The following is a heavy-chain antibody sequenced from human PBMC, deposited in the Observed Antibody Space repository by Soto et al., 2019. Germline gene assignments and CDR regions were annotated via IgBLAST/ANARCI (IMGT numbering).Heavy chain of an antibody. D-gene: IGHD3-9*01. J-gene: IGHJ5*02. CDR1: GFTFSSYS. CDR2: ISSSSSTI. Sequence: GGSLRLSCAASGFTFSSYSMNWVRQAPGKGLEWVSYISSSSSTICYADSVKGRFTISRDNAKNTLYLQMNSLRAEDTAVSYWTREEGEIFTDYHNLDCYDTWGQGTMVTVSS. CDR3: TREEGEIFTDYHNLDCYDT. V-gene: IGHV3-48*01.